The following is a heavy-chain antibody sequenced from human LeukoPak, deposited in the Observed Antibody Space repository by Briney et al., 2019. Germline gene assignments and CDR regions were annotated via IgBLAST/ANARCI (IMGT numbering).Heavy chain of an antibody. J-gene: IGHJ3*02. CDR3: ARDRWYYDFWSGYYVMRKEGVFDI. D-gene: IGHD3-3*01. CDR1: GFTFSSYS. Sequence: GGSVRLSCAASGFTFSSYSMNWVRQAPGKGLEWVSTISSSSSYIYYADSVKGRFTISRDNAKNSLYLQMNSLRAEDTAVYYCARDRWYYDFWSGYYVMRKEGVFDIWGEGTMVTVSS. V-gene: IGHV3-21*01. CDR2: ISSSSSYI.